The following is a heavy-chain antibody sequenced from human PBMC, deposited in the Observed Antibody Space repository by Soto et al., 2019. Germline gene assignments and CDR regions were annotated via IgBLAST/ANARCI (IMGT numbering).Heavy chain of an antibody. Sequence: EVQLLESGGGLVQPGGSLRLSCAASGFTFTSYGMSWVRQAPGKGLEWVSVISDSGDKTYYADSVRGRFTVSRDNPRNTLYMQMNSLRAEGTAVYYCAKEKAPSGGNSLGYFDSWGQGTLVTVSS. J-gene: IGHJ4*02. CDR2: ISDSGDKT. CDR1: GFTFTSYG. V-gene: IGHV3-23*01. D-gene: IGHD2-21*02. CDR3: AKEKAPSGGNSLGYFDS.